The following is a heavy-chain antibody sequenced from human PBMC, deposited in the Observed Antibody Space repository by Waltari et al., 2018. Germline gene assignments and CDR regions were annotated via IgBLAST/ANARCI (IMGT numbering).Heavy chain of an antibody. V-gene: IGHV3-23*01. CDR1: GVSVSSHV. Sequence: EGQLLESGGGLARIGGSLRLSCSAAGVSVSSHVLTWVRQVPGKGLEWVAVISKSGLTTFYADSVRGRFTISRDNSKNTLYLQLNSLRAEDTATYYCARYASGDYYDSTGYYYWGQGTLLSVSS. D-gene: IGHD3-22*01. CDR2: ISKSGLTT. CDR3: ARYASGDYYDSTGYYY. J-gene: IGHJ4*01.